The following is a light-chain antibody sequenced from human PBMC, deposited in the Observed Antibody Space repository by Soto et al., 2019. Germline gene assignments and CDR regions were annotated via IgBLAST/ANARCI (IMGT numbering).Light chain of an antibody. CDR2: AAS. Sequence: DIQLTQSPSSLSASVGDTVTITCRASQTVSRYLNWYQQKSGTAPKLLIYAASSLQSGVPSRFSGSGFGTDFSLTIDSLQPEDFASYYCQQSYSTPWTFGRGTKVDIK. V-gene: IGKV1-39*01. CDR3: QQSYSTPWT. CDR1: QTVSRY. J-gene: IGKJ1*01.